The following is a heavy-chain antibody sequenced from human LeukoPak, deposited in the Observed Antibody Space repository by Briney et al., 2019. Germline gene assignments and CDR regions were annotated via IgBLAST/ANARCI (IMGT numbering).Heavy chain of an antibody. J-gene: IGHJ6*03. Sequence: GESLKISCKGSGYSFTSYWIGWVRQMPGKGLEWMGIIYPGDPNTRYSPSFQGQVTISADKSISTAYLQWSSLKASDTAMYYCARSPYCSGVSCYSPYYYCYMDVWGKGTTVTVSS. V-gene: IGHV5-51*01. D-gene: IGHD2-15*01. CDR3: ARSPYCSGVSCYSPYYYCYMDV. CDR1: GYSFTSYW. CDR2: IYPGDPNT.